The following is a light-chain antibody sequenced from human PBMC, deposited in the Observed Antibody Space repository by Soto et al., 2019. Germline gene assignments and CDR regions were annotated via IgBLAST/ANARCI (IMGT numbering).Light chain of an antibody. CDR3: QQYNSYSFT. CDR1: QSIGSW. V-gene: IGKV1-5*01. CDR2: DAS. Sequence: DIPMTQSPSTLSASVGDRVTITCRASQSIGSWLAWYQQKPGKAPKLLIYDASSLESGVPSRFSGSGSGTEFTLTISSLQPDDFATYYCQQYNSYSFTFGPGTKVDIK. J-gene: IGKJ3*01.